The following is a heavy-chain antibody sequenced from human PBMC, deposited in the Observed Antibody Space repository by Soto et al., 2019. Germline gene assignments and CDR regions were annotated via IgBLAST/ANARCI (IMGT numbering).Heavy chain of an antibody. CDR2: ISGSGGIT. V-gene: IGHV3-23*01. D-gene: IGHD6-6*01. J-gene: IGHJ6*02. CDR3: ANYKQIAADMDV. Sequence: GGSLRLSCAASGFTFSSYFMTWARQAPGKGLEWVSVISGSGGITQYADSVKGRFTISRYNSKNSLYLQMNSLRTEDTAVYYCANYKQIAADMDVWGQGTTVTVSS. CDR1: GFTFSSYF.